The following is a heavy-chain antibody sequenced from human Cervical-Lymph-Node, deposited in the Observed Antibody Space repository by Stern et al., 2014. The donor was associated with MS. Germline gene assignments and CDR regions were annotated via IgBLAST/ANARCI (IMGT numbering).Heavy chain of an antibody. Sequence: EVQLVESGGGSVQPGGSLRLSCAASGLTFSKFWMHWVRRAPGKGLVWVSRINSDGSSRAYADSVKGRFTISRDNANKTLYLQMNSLRVEDTAVYYCARGVDVWGQGTTGTVSS. CDR3: ARGVDV. J-gene: IGHJ6*02. CDR1: GLTFSKFW. V-gene: IGHV3-74*02. CDR2: INSDGSSR.